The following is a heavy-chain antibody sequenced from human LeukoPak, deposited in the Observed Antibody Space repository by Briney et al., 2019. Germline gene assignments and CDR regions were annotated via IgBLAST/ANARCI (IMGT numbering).Heavy chain of an antibody. D-gene: IGHD6-19*01. J-gene: IGHJ6*02. CDR2: IYYSEST. CDR3: ARLEGSGWPYYYYCMDV. Sequence: SETLSLTCTVYGGSISSSRYYWGWLRQPPGKGLEWIERIYYSESTYYNRSLQSQVTISVDTSQYKFSLKLSSVTAAVTVVDYCARLEGSGWPYYYYCMDVWGQGTTVTVSS. CDR1: GGSISSSRYY. V-gene: IGHV4-39*01.